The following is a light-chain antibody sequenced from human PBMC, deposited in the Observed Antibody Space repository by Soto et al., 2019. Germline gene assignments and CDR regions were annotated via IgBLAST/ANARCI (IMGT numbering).Light chain of an antibody. J-gene: IGKJ5*01. CDR3: QHYKNSPT. CDR1: QSVSSY. Sequence: TLSPSARAFSXGKRAPRSCMASQSVSSYFSAWYQQPPGPPPLLLFCAASTRATDIPVMFSGSGFGTVFTLTISLLQSDYFAFYYCQHYKNSPTFGQGTRLE. V-gene: IGKV3-15*01. CDR2: AAS.